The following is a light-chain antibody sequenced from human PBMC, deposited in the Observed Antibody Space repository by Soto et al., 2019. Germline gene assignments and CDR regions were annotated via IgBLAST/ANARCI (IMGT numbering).Light chain of an antibody. CDR2: TSF. J-gene: IGKJ1*01. V-gene: IGKV1-39*01. CDR1: QSISSY. CDR3: QQAFSAEWT. Sequence: DIQMTQSPSTLSASVCDRVTITCRASQSISSYLNWYQQKPGEAPNLLIHTSFTLYSGVPSRFSGTGSGTDFTLTISSLQPEDFATYFCQQAFSAEWTFGQGTKVDIK.